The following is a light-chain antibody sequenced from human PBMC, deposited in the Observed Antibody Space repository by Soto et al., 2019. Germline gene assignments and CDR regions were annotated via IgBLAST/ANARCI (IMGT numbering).Light chain of an antibody. J-gene: IGLJ1*01. CDR2: EDS. CDR3: CSYAGSSTYV. Sequence: QSVLTQPASVSGSPGQSITISCTGTSSNVGSYNLVSWYQQHPGKAPKLMIYEDSKRPSGVSNRFSGSKSGNTASLTISGLQAEDAADYYCCSYAGSSTYVFGTGTKLTVL. V-gene: IGLV2-23*01. CDR1: SSNVGSYNL.